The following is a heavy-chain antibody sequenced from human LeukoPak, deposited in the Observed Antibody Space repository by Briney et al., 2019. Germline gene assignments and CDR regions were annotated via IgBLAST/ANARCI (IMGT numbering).Heavy chain of an antibody. D-gene: IGHD4-17*01. J-gene: IGHJ4*02. CDR3: ARDRGGNYGDYPDY. V-gene: IGHV1-2*02. CDR1: GYTFTGYY. CDR2: INPNSGGT. Sequence: ASVKVSCKASGYTFTGYYMHWVRQAPGQGLEWMGWINPNSGGTNYAQKFQGRGTMTRDTSISTAYMELSRLRSDDTAVYYCARDRGGNYGDYPDYWGQGTLVTVSS.